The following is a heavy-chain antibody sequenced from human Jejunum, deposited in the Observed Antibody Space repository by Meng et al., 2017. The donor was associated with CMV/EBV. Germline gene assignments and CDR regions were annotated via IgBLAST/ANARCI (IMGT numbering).Heavy chain of an antibody. CDR3: SPFFCLALPSLPFPS. Sequence: EVELVESGGVVVRPGGCLSVSCAASGFTFHDYTRHWVRQAPGKGLTCLSLILCSVPLPSSSPSLPLPFPLSRSPLPYSLYLQMKILTTKSPSFSSSSPFFCLALPSLPFPSWGQGTLVTVSS. J-gene: IGHJ5*02. CDR1: GFTFHDYT. V-gene: IGHV3-43*01. D-gene: IGHD3-3*01. CDR2: ILCSVPLP.